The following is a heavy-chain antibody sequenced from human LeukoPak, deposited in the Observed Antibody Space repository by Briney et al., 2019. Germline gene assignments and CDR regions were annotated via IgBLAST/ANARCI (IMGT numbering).Heavy chain of an antibody. V-gene: IGHV3-43*02. J-gene: IGHJ5*01. CDR3: ARVSSSSTNWFDS. CDR2: ISGDGRST. D-gene: IGHD6-19*01. CDR1: GFTFDDYA. Sequence: GGSLRLSCAASGFTFDDYAMHWVRQAPGKGLEWVSLISGDGRSTYFADSVKGRFTISRDNAKSSLYLQMNNLRAEDTAVYYCARVSSSSTNWFDSWGQGTLVTVSS.